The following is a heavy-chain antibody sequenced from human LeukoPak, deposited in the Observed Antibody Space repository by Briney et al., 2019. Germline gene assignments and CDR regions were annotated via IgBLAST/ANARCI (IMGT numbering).Heavy chain of an antibody. V-gene: IGHV4-34*01. CDR3: ARDVTAAFDY. D-gene: IGHD6-13*01. CDR2: MNQSGST. J-gene: IGHJ4*02. Sequence: SETLSLTCAVYGGSFSGYYWSWIRQPSGKGLQWIGEMNQSGSTNYNPSLKSRVTISVDTSKNQFSLKLSSVTAADTAVYYCARDVTAAFDYWGQGTLVTVSS. CDR1: GGSFSGYY.